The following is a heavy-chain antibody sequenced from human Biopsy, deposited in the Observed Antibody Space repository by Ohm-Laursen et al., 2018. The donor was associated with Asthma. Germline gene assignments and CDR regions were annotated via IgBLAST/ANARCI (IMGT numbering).Heavy chain of an antibody. Sequence: ASVKVSCKASGGSFGNHAVGWVRQAPGQGLEWMGGIIPMFGTTKFAPKFQGRVTFTADKSTNTAFMELSSLRSEDTALYFCARDQTGPLLSARLYNWFDPWGQGTLAIVSS. V-gene: IGHV1-69*06. CDR3: ARDQTGPLLSARLYNWFDP. CDR1: GGSFGNHA. D-gene: IGHD1-1*01. CDR2: IIPMFGTT. J-gene: IGHJ5*02.